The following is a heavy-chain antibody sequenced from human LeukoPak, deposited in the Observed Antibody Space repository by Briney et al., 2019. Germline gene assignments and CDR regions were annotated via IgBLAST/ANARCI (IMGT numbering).Heavy chain of an antibody. V-gene: IGHV3-66*01. CDR1: GSTVSSNY. CDR3: ASTFYGDYPSY. J-gene: IGHJ4*02. Sequence: GGSLRPSFAPSGSTVSSNYMSWVRQAPGKGLEWVSVIYSGGSTYYADSVKGRFTISRDNSQNTLYLQMNSLRAEDTAVYYCASTFYGDYPSYWGRGTLVTVSS. D-gene: IGHD4-17*01. CDR2: IYSGGST.